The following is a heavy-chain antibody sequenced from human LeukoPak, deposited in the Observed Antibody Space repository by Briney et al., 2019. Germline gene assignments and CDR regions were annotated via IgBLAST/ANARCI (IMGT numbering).Heavy chain of an antibody. V-gene: IGHV3-74*01. CDR3: TRVGYCATTSCRTAFDI. J-gene: IGHJ3*02. CDR2: INTDGSST. CDR1: GLTFSTYW. Sequence: AGGSLRLSCAASGLTFSTYWMHWVRQAPGKALVWVSRINTDGSSTSYADSVKGRFTISRDNAKNTLYLQMNSLRAEDTAVYFCTRVGYCATTSCRTAFDIWGQGTMVTVSS. D-gene: IGHD2-2*01.